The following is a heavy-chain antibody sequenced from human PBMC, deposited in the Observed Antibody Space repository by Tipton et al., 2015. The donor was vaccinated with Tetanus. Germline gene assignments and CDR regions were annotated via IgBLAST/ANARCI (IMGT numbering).Heavy chain of an antibody. CDR1: GGSISSGDFY. Sequence: TLSLTCAVSGGSISSGDFYWSWIRQSPGEGLEWIGYIHYSGYTYYNPSLKSRVTISVDTSKNQFSLQLSSVTAADTAVYLCARDCSGGNCYTRGRILDYWGQGTLVTVSS. CDR3: ARDCSGGNCYTRGRILDY. V-gene: IGHV4-30-4*01. CDR2: IHYSGYT. D-gene: IGHD2-15*01. J-gene: IGHJ4*02.